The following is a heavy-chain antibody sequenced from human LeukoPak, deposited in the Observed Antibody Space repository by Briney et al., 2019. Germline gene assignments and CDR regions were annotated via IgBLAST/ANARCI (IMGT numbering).Heavy chain of an antibody. D-gene: IGHD3-10*01. V-gene: IGHV4-38-2*01. Sequence: SETLSLTCAVSGYSISSGYYWGWIRQPPGRGLEWVGSIYHSGSTYYNPSLKSRVTISVDTSKNQFSLKLSSVTAADTAVYYCARRPRTPMVRGSNWFDPWGQGTLVTVSS. CDR3: ARRPRTPMVRGSNWFDP. J-gene: IGHJ5*02. CDR1: GYSISSGYY. CDR2: IYHSGST.